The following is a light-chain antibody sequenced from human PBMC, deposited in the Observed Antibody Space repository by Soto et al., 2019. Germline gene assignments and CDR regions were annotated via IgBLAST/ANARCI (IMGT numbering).Light chain of an antibody. V-gene: IGLV2-14*01. CDR2: DVS. Sequence: QSVLTQPASVSGFPGQSINISCTGTSSDSGGYNYVSWYQQHPGKAPKLMIYDVSNRPSGVSNRFSGSKSGNTASLTISGLQAEDEADYYCSSYTSSSTYVFGTGTKVTVL. CDR3: SSYTSSSTYV. CDR1: SSDSGGYNY. J-gene: IGLJ1*01.